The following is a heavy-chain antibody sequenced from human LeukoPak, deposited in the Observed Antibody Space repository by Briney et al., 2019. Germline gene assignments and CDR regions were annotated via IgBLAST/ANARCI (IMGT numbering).Heavy chain of an antibody. Sequence: PGGSLRLSCAASGFTFSSDAMSSVRQAPGKGLEWVPAISGSVGGTYYADSVKGRFTISRDNSKNTLYLQMNSLRAEDTAVYYCAKDRGYSYGYETDYYYYVMDVWGQGTPVTVSS. CDR1: GFTFSSDA. CDR3: AKDRGYSYGYETDYYYYVMDV. D-gene: IGHD5-18*01. CDR2: ISGSVGGT. J-gene: IGHJ6*02. V-gene: IGHV3-23*01.